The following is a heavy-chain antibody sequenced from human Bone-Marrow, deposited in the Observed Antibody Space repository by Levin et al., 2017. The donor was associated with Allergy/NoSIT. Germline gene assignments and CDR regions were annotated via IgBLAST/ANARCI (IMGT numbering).Heavy chain of an antibody. Sequence: GGSLRLSCAASGFTFSTYSMNCVRQAPGKGLEWVSSISSTGTFIYYADSVKGRFTISKDNAKNSLYLQMTSLRAEDTAVYYCARGASASGTYYSDYWGQGTLVTVSS. CDR1: GFTFSTYS. CDR2: ISSTGTFI. V-gene: IGHV3-21*01. D-gene: IGHD1-26*01. J-gene: IGHJ4*02. CDR3: ARGASASGTYYSDY.